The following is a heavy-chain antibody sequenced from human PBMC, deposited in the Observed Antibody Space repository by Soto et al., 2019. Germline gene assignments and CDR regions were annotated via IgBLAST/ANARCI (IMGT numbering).Heavy chain of an antibody. V-gene: IGHV4-39*01. Sequence: ETLSVTCTVSGGDISSSNYYWAWIRQPPGKDLEWIGNIYNTGSTPYSPSLRGRVTMSIDTSKNQFSLKLTSVSAADTAVYYCARRPIMITLGGVVDHHFDFWGQGSLVTVSS. J-gene: IGHJ4*02. CDR2: IYNTGST. CDR1: GGDISSSNYY. D-gene: IGHD3-16*01. CDR3: ARRPIMITLGGVVDHHFDF.